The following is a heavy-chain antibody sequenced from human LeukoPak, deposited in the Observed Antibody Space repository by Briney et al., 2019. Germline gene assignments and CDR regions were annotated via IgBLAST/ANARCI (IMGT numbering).Heavy chain of an antibody. CDR2: INPSGGST. Sequence: GASVKVSCKASGYTFTSYYMHWVRQAPGQGLEWMGIINPSGGSTSYAQKFQGRVTMTRDTSTSTVYMELSSLRSEDTAVYYCARDLSEDFGVVSNWFDPWGQGTLVTVSS. V-gene: IGHV1-46*01. J-gene: IGHJ5*02. CDR3: ARDLSEDFGVVSNWFDP. D-gene: IGHD3-3*01. CDR1: GYTFTSYY.